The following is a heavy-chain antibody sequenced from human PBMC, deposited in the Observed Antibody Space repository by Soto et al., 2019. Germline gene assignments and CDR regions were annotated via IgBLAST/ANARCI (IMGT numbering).Heavy chain of an antibody. CDR1: GFNFNNYG. V-gene: IGHV3-21*01. CDR2: VSKSDYT. J-gene: IGHJ4*02. D-gene: IGHD2-2*01. CDR3: AREDSIIIPAVSDF. Sequence: GGSLRLSCEVSGFNFNNYGINWVRQAPGKGLEWVSSVSKSDYTYYSDSVKGRFTISRDNAKNSVSLQMNTLRAEDTAVYYCAREDSIIIPAVSDFWGQGTMVTVSS.